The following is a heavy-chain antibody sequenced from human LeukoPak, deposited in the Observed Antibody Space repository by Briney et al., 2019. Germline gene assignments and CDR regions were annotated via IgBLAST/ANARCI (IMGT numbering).Heavy chain of an antibody. J-gene: IGHJ4*02. CDR3: AKEKPFYCNRVSCPFDS. CDR1: GFMFGSYA. Sequence: GGSLRLSCAASGFMFGSYALTWVRLAPGRGLEWVSTISGDGQYTFFAASVRGRFSISTDNSNNTLYLQMNSLRAEDTAIYYCAKEKPFYCNRVSCPFDSWGQGVLVTVSS. D-gene: IGHD2-15*01. V-gene: IGHV3-23*01. CDR2: ISGDGQYT.